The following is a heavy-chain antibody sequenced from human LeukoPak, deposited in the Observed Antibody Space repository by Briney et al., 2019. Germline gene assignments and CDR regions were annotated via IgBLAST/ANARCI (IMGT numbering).Heavy chain of an antibody. CDR2: LSYDGSYK. J-gene: IGHJ3*02. Sequence: PGGSLRLSCAASGFTFSSYGMPWARQAPGKGLEWVAVLSYDGSYKYYADSVKGRFTISRDNSKNTLYLQMNSLRAEDTAVYYCAKERYSYAFDIWGQGTMVTVSS. CDR1: GFTFSSYG. CDR3: AKERYSYAFDI. D-gene: IGHD5-18*01. V-gene: IGHV3-30*18.